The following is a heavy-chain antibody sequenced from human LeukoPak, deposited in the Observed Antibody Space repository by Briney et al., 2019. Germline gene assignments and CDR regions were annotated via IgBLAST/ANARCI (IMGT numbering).Heavy chain of an antibody. J-gene: IGHJ4*02. CDR3: ARGVGYCSGGSCHYYFDY. CDR1: GFTFSSYA. Sequence: GRSLRLSCADSGFTFSSYAMHWVREAPGKGLEWGAVISYDGSNKYYADSVKGRFTISRDNSKNTLYLQMNSLRAEDTAVYYCARGVGYCSGGSCHYYFDYWGQGTLVTVSS. V-gene: IGHV3-30-3*01. CDR2: ISYDGSNK. D-gene: IGHD2-15*01.